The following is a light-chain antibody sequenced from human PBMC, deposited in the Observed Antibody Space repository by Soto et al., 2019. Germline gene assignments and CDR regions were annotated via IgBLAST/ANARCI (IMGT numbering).Light chain of an antibody. CDR2: DAS. J-gene: IGKJ5*01. CDR3: QRNDKPPLT. V-gene: IGKV1-33*01. Sequence: DIQMTQSPSTLSGSVGDRVTITCRASQTISSWLAWYQQTPGKAPKLLIYDASKLETGVPSRFSGSASATDFTFTSSRLQPEDTVTYCYQRNDKPPLTFGQGTRLEIK. CDR1: QTISSW.